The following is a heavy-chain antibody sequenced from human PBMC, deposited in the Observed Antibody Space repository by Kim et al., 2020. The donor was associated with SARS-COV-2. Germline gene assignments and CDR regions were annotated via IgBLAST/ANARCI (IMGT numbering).Heavy chain of an antibody. Sequence: SETLSLTCTVSGGSISSYYWSWIRQPPGKGLEWIGYIYYSGSTNYNPSLKSRVTISVDTSKNQFSLQLSSVTAADTAVYYCARERYDSSGYYLGIDYWGQGTLVTVSS. J-gene: IGHJ4*02. V-gene: IGHV4-59*13. CDR1: GGSISSYY. CDR2: IYYSGST. D-gene: IGHD3-22*01. CDR3: ARERYDSSGYYLGIDY.